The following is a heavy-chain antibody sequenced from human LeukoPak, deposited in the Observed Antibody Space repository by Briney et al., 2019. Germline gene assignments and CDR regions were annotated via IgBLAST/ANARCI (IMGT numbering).Heavy chain of an antibody. D-gene: IGHD1-26*01. Sequence: SETLSLTCVVSGYSISSGYYWGWVRQPPGKELEWIGNIYHSGSTYKNPSLKSRVTISLDTSKNQFYLKLSSVTAADTAMYYCARLSGAPVRHPIYHFDYWGQGTLLTVSS. CDR1: GYSISSGYY. J-gene: IGHJ4*02. CDR2: IYHSGST. CDR3: ARLSGAPVRHPIYHFDY. V-gene: IGHV4-38-2*01.